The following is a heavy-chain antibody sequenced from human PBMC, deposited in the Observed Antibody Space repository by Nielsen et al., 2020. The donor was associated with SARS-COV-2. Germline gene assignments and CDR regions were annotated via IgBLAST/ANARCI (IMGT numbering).Heavy chain of an antibody. Sequence: GESLKISCAASGFTFSSYAMSWVRQAPGKGLEWVSAISGSGGSTYYADSVKGRFTISRDNSKNTLYLQMNSLRAEDTAVYYCARDQGDGYPYYFDYWGQGTLVTVSS. D-gene: IGHD5-24*01. CDR3: ARDQGDGYPYYFDY. CDR1: GFTFSSYA. CDR2: ISGSGGST. J-gene: IGHJ4*02. V-gene: IGHV3-23*01.